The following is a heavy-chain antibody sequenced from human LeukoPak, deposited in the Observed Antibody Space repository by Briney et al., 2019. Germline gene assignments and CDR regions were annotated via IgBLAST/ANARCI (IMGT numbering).Heavy chain of an antibody. Sequence: SETLSLTCTVSGGSISSYYWSWIRQPPGKGLEWIGYIYYSGSTNYNPSLKSRVTISVDTSKNQFSLQLSSVTAADTAVYYCAREDRSSWYSGSYFDYWGQGTLVTVSS. V-gene: IGHV4-59*01. CDR3: AREDRSSWYSGSYFDY. CDR2: IYYSGST. CDR1: GGSISSYY. D-gene: IGHD6-13*01. J-gene: IGHJ4*02.